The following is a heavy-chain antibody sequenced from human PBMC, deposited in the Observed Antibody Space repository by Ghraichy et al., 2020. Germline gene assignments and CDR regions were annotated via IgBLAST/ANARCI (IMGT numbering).Heavy chain of an antibody. Sequence: GGSLRLSCAASGFTFSSYWMNWFRQAPGKGLEWVANIRQDGGQRHYVDSVQGRFTISRDNARDSLYLQMNTVRGEDTAVYYCARGLAVPVTVGGDWGQGSLVTVSS. J-gene: IGHJ4*02. CDR1: GFTFSSYW. CDR2: IRQDGGQR. CDR3: ARGLAVPVTVGGD. D-gene: IGHD6-19*01. V-gene: IGHV3-7*01.